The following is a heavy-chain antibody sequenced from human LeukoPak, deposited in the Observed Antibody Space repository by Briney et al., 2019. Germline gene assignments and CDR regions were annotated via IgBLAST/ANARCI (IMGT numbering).Heavy chain of an antibody. CDR2: IIPILGIA. CDR1: GGTFSSYA. CDR3: ARTDTLEFSRDYYDSSGYSLSRNDAFDI. D-gene: IGHD3-22*01. Sequence: SVKVSCKASGGTFSSYAISWVRQAPGQGLEWMGRIIPILGIANYAQKFQGRVTITADKSTSTAYMELSSLRSEDTAVYYCARTDTLEFSRDYYDSSGYSLSRNDAFDIWGQGTMVTVSS. V-gene: IGHV1-69*04. J-gene: IGHJ3*02.